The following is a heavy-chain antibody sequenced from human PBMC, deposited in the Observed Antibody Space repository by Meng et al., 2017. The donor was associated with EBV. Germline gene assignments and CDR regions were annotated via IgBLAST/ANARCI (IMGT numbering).Heavy chain of an antibody. Sequence: QVQLVQSGAEVKKPGASVKVPCKASGYPFSSFGISWVRQAPGQGPEWMGWISAYNGDTKYAQKFQGRVTVTTDTSTSTAYMELRSLRRDDTAVYYCARGMRNFNFWGQGTLVTVSS. CDR3: ARGMRNFNF. V-gene: IGHV1-18*01. CDR1: GYPFSSFG. J-gene: IGHJ4*02. CDR2: ISAYNGDT.